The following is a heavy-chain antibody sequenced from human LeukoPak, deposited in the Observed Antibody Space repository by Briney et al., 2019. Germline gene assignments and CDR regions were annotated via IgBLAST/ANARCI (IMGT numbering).Heavy chain of an antibody. D-gene: IGHD6-19*01. CDR1: GFTFSSYA. J-gene: IGHJ4*02. V-gene: IGHV3-30-3*01. CDR2: ISYDGSNK. Sequence: PGGSLRLSCAASGFTFSSYAMHWVRQAPGKGLEWVAVISYDGSNKYYADSVKGRFTISRDNSKNTLYLQMNSLRAENTAVYYCARVQYSSGWYFDYWGRGTLVTVSS. CDR3: ARVQYSSGWYFDY.